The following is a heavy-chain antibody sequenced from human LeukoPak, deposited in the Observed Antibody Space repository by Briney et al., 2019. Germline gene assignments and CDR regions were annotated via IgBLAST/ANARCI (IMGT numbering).Heavy chain of an antibody. Sequence: GGSLRLSCAASGFTFDDYAMHWVRQAPGKGLEWVSLISWDGGSTYYADSVKGRFTISRDNSKNSLYLQMNSLRAEDTALYYCAKGLYGDYGLHYWGQGTLVTVSS. J-gene: IGHJ4*02. V-gene: IGHV3-43D*03. CDR2: ISWDGGST. D-gene: IGHD4-17*01. CDR3: AKGLYGDYGLHY. CDR1: GFTFDDYA.